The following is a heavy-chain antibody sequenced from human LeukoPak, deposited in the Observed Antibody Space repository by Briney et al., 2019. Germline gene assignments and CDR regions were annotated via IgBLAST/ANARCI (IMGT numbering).Heavy chain of an antibody. CDR2: IGTAGDT. J-gene: IGHJ6*02. CDR3: ARGEYSSSSANYGMDV. CDR1: GFTFSSYD. D-gene: IGHD6-6*01. Sequence: GGSLRLSCAASGFTFSSYDMHWVRQATGKGLEWVSAIGTAGDTYYPGSVKGRFTISRENAKNSLYLQMNSLRAGDTAVYYCARGEYSSSSANYGMDVWGQGTTVTVSS. V-gene: IGHV3-13*01.